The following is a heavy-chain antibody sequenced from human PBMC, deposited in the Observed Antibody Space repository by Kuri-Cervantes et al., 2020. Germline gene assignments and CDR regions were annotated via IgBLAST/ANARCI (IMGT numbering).Heavy chain of an antibody. CDR3: ARDPFDWLDYFDY. D-gene: IGHD3-9*01. CDR1: GFTFSSYA. J-gene: IGHJ4*02. Sequence: GESLKISCAASGFTFSSYAMHWVRQAPGKGLEWVAVISYDGSNKYYADSVKGRFTISRDNSKNTLYLQMNSLRAEDTAVYYCARDPFDWLDYFDYWGQGTLVTVSS. V-gene: IGHV3-30-3*01. CDR2: ISYDGSNK.